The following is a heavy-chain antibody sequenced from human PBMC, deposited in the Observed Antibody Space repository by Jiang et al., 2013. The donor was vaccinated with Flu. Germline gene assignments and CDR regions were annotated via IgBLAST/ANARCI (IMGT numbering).Heavy chain of an antibody. J-gene: IGHJ4*02. CDR3: ARGGYDILTGFCRVFDY. CDR1: GYYFTTYW. CDR2: IYPGDSDT. Sequence: GAEVKKPGESLKISCKGSGYYFTTYWIGWVRQMPGKGLEWMGIIYPGDSDTRYSPAFQGQVTISADKSITTASLQWSSLKASDTAMYYCARGGYDILTGFCRVFDYWGQGTLVTVSS. V-gene: IGHV5-51*01. D-gene: IGHD3-9*01.